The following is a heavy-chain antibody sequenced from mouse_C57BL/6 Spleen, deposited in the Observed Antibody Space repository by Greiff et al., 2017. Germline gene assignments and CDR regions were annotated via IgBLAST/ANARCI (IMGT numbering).Heavy chain of an antibody. V-gene: IGHV1-55*01. CDR2: IYPGSGST. CDR3: ARWDYFDY. J-gene: IGHJ2*01. Sequence: VKLMESGAELVKPGASVKMSCKASGYTFTSYWITWVKQRPGQGLEWIGDIYPGSGSTNYNEKFKSKATLTVDTSSSTAYMQLSSLTSEDSAVYYCARWDYFDYWGQGTTLTVSS. CDR1: GYTFTSYW.